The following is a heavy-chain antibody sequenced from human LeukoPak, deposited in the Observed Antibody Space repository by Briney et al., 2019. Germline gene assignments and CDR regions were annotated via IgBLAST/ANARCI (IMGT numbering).Heavy chain of an antibody. CDR2: INHSGST. CDR3: ARRYHYYGMDV. Sequence: TSETLSLTCAVYGGSFSGYYWSWIRQPPGKGLEWIGEINHSGSTNYNPSLKSRVTISVDTSKNQFSLKLSSVTAADTAVYCCARRYHYYGMDVWGQGTTVTVSS. V-gene: IGHV4-34*01. CDR1: GGSFSGYY. J-gene: IGHJ6*02.